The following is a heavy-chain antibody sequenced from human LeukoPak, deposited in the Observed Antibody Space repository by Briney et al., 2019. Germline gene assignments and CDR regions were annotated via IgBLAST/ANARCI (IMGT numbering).Heavy chain of an antibody. CDR3: ARESSGYYLDY. CDR2: IYYSGST. D-gene: IGHD6-25*01. J-gene: IGHJ4*02. V-gene: IGHV4-28*03. Sequence: SDTLSLTCAVSDYSINSNNWWVWIRQPPGKGLEWIGYIYYSGSTNYNPSLKSRVTISVDTSKNQFSLKLSSVTAADTAVYYCARESSGYYLDYWGQGTLVTVSS. CDR1: DYSINSNNW.